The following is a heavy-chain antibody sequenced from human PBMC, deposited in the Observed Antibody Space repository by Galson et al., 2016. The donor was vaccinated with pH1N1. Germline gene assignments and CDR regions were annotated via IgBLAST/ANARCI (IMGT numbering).Heavy chain of an antibody. D-gene: IGHD1/OR15-1a*01. V-gene: IGHV1-3*04. Sequence: SVKVSCKASGYTFTSNAIHRVRQAPGQRLEWMGWINTGNGNTKYSQNFQGRVTITRDTSASTAYMELSSLRSEDTAVYYCAKRTGRHFDYWGQGTLVTVSS. CDR1: GYTFTSNA. CDR3: AKRTGRHFDY. CDR2: INTGNGNT. J-gene: IGHJ4*02.